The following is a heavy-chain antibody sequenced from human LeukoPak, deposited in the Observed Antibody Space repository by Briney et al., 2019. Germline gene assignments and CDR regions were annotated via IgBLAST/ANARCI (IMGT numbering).Heavy chain of an antibody. V-gene: IGHV1-24*01. CDR1: GYTLTELS. Sequence: GASVKVSCKVSGYTLTELSMHWVRQAPGKGLEWMGGFDPEDGETIYAQKFQGRVTMTEDTSTDTAYMELSSLRSEDTAVYYCATDSPVGATFPWFDPWGQGTLVTVSS. J-gene: IGHJ5*02. D-gene: IGHD1-26*01. CDR3: ATDSPVGATFPWFDP. CDR2: FDPEDGET.